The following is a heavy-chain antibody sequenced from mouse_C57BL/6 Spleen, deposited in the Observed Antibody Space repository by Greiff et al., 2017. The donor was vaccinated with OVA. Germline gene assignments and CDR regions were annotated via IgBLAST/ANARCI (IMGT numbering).Heavy chain of an antibody. V-gene: IGHV5-17*01. Sequence: EVKLMESGGGLVKPGGSLKLSCAASGFTFSDYGMHWVRQAPEKGLEWVAYISSGSSTIYYADTVKGRFTISRDNAKNTLFLQMNSLRSEDTAMYYCAYDYDGGFADWGQGTLVTVSA. J-gene: IGHJ3*01. CDR3: AYDYDGGFAD. CDR1: GFTFSDYG. D-gene: IGHD2-4*01. CDR2: ISSGSSTI.